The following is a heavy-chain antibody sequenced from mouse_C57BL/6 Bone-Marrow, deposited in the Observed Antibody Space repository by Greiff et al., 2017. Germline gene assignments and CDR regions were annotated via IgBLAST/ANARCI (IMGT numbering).Heavy chain of an antibody. Sequence: QVQLQQPGAELVKPGASVKMSCKASGYTFTSYWITWVQQRPGQGLEWIGDIYPTSGRTNYNEKFKSKAILTVATSSNTAYMQLSSLPSEDSAVFDCARSGPLGRSFDDWGQGTTLTVSS. CDR1: GYTFTSYW. CDR2: IYPTSGRT. D-gene: IGHD4-1*01. J-gene: IGHJ2*01. CDR3: ARSGPLGRSFDD. V-gene: IGHV1-55*01.